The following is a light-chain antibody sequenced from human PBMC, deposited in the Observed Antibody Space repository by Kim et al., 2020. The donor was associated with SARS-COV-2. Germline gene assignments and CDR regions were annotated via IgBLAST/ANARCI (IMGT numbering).Light chain of an antibody. CDR1: QGINNY. CDR3: QKYDSAPWT. CDR2: AAS. V-gene: IGKV1-27*01. Sequence: ASVGARITITCRASQGINNYLAWYQQKSGEPPKLLIYAASALQSGVPSRFSGSGSGTDFTLTVTSLQPEDVATYYCQKYDSAPWTFGQGTKVDIK. J-gene: IGKJ1*01.